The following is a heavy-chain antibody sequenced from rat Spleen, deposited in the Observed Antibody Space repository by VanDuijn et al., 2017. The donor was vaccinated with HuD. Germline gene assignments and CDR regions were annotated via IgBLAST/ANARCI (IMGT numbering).Heavy chain of an antibody. Sequence: EVQLVESGGGLVQPGRSLKLSCAASGFTFSDYNMAWVRQAPKKGLEWVATISYDDSRTYYRDSVKGRFTISRDNAKSTLYLQMDSLRSEDTATYYCARQRLWTFDYWGQGVMVTVSS. J-gene: IGHJ2*01. CDR1: GFTFSDYN. CDR3: ARQRLWTFDY. D-gene: IGHD1-3*01. V-gene: IGHV5-7*01. CDR2: ISYDDSRT.